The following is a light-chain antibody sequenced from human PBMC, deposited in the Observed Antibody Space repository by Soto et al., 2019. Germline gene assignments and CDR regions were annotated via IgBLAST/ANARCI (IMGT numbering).Light chain of an antibody. V-gene: IGLV2-14*01. Sequence: QSVLTQPASVSGSPGQSITISCTGTSSDVGGYDYVSWYQLDPGKAPKLMVFEVNNRPSGVSYRFSGSKSGNTASLTISGLQAEDEADYFCSSYSISTAYLFGTGTKVTVL. CDR1: SSDVGGYDY. J-gene: IGLJ1*01. CDR3: SSYSISTAYL. CDR2: EVN.